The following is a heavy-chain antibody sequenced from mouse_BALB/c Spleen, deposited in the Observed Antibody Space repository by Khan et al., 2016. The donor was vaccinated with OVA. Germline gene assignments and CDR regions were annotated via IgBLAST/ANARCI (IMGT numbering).Heavy chain of an antibody. CDR2: ITNGGSYT. J-gene: IGHJ3*01. D-gene: IGHD2-2*01. CDR3: AGRGYGGAWFAY. Sequence: EVELVESGGDLVKPGGSLKLSCAASGFTFSNYGMSWVRQTPDKRLEWVATITNGGSYTYYPDSVKGRFTISSDNAKHTLYLHMSSLKSEDTAMYYWAGRGYGGAWFAYWGQGTLVTVSA. CDR1: GFTFSNYG. V-gene: IGHV5-6*01.